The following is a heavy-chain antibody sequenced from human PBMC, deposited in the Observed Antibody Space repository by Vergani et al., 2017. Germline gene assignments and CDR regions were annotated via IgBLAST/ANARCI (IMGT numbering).Heavy chain of an antibody. V-gene: IGHV1-69*04. Sequence: QLQLVQSGAEVKKPGSSVKVSCKASGGTFSSYAISWVRLAPGKGVEWMGRVIPILGIANYAQKLQGRVTITADKSTSTTYMELSSLRSEDTAVYYCASSYDSSGYYDYWGQGTLVTVSS. CDR2: VIPILGIA. J-gene: IGHJ4*02. CDR3: ASSYDSSGYYDY. D-gene: IGHD3-22*01. CDR1: GGTFSSYA.